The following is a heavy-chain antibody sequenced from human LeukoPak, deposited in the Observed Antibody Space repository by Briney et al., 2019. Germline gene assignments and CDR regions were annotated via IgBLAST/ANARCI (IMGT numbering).Heavy chain of an antibody. D-gene: IGHD3-10*01. J-gene: IGHJ3*02. CDR2: IYTSGST. CDR3: ARAGYRGAFDI. V-gene: IGHV4-61*02. CDR1: GGSISSGSYY. Sequence: PSQTLSLTCTVSGGSISSGSYYWSWIRQPAGKGLEWIGRIYTSGSTNYNPSLKSRVTISVDTSKNQFSLKLSSVTAADTAVYYCARAGYRGAFDIWGQGTVVTVSS.